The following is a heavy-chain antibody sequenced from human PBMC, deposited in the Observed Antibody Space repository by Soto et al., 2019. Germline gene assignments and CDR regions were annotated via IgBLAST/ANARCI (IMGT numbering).Heavy chain of an antibody. V-gene: IGHV1-18*04. D-gene: IGHD3-22*01. J-gene: IGHJ4*02. CDR2: ISAYNGNT. Sequence: GSVKVSCKASGHIFIDYYIHWVRQAPGQGLEWMGWISAYNGNTNYAQKVQGRVTMTTDTSTSTAYMELRSLRSDDTAVYYCARDRPGYHYDSSGYSTPRLDYWGQGTLVTVSS. CDR3: ARDRPGYHYDSSGYSTPRLDY. CDR1: GHIFIDYY.